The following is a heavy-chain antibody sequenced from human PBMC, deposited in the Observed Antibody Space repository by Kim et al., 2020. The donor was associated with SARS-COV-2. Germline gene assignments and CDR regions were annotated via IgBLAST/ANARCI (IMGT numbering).Heavy chain of an antibody. CDR3: ARLTKKKAVAGTHYFDY. Sequence: LTSRVTISVDTSKTQFSLKLSSVTAADTAVYYCARLTKKKAVAGTHYFDYWGQGTLVTVSS. V-gene: IGHV4-39*01. J-gene: IGHJ4*02. D-gene: IGHD6-19*01.